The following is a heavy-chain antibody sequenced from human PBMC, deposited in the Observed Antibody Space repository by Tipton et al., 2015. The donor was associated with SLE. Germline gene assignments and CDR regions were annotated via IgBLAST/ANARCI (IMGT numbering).Heavy chain of an antibody. CDR1: GYSISSGYY. Sequence: TLSLTCTVSGYSISSGYYWGWIRQPPGKGLEWIGSIYHSGSTYYNPSLKSRVTISVDTSKNQFSLKLSSMTAADTAVYYCAREAEWLSPFDYWGQGTLVTVSS. CDR2: IYHSGST. CDR3: AREAEWLSPFDY. J-gene: IGHJ4*02. V-gene: IGHV4-38-2*02. D-gene: IGHD3-3*01.